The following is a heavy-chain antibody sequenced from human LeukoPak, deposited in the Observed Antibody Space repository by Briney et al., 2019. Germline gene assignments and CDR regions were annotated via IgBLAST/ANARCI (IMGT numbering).Heavy chain of an antibody. CDR3: AREGEWELEVIGGY. CDR2: INPSRGSA. J-gene: IGHJ4*02. Sequence: ASVKVSCKASGYSFTTYYMHWVRQAPGQGLEWMGIINPSRGSATYAQKFQGRVTITRGTSTTTVYMELSSLRSEDTAVYYCAREGEWELEVIGGYWGQGTLVTVSS. CDR1: GYSFTTYY. D-gene: IGHD1-26*01. V-gene: IGHV1-46*01.